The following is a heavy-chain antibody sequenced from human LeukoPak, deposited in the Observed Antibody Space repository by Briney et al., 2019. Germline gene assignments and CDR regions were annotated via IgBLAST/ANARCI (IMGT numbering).Heavy chain of an antibody. CDR1: GFTFSSYD. D-gene: IGHD6-19*01. Sequence: PGGSLRLSCAASGFTFSSYDMHWVRQATGKGLEWVSGIHTNGDTHYPDSVKGRFTISREDTKNSVYLKMNSLGAGDTAVYYCARVKRDGSGWYEFYYWGQGTLVTVSS. J-gene: IGHJ4*02. V-gene: IGHV3-13*01. CDR2: IHTNGDT. CDR3: ARVKRDGSGWYEFYY.